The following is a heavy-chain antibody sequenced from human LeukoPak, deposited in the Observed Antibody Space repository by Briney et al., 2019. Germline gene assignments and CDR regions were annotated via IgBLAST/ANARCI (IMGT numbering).Heavy chain of an antibody. J-gene: IGHJ4*02. CDR3: AREGVYYDSSGQVDY. D-gene: IGHD3-22*01. CDR2: IYHSGST. Sequence: SQTLSLTCAVSGGSISSGGYSWSWIRQPPGKGLEWIGYIYHSGSTYYNPSLKSRVTISVDTSKNQFSLKLSSVTAADTAVYYCAREGVYYDSSGQVDYWGQGTLVTVSS. CDR1: GGSISSGGYS. V-gene: IGHV4-30-2*05.